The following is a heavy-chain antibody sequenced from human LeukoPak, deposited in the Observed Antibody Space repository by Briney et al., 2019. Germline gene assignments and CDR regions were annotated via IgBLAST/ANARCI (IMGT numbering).Heavy chain of an antibody. D-gene: IGHD6-13*01. CDR1: GFTFGDYA. CDR2: IRSKAYGGTT. Sequence: GGSLRLSCTASGFTFGDYAMSWVRQAPGKGLEWVGFIRSKAYGGTTEYAASVKGRFTISRDDSKSIAYPQMNSLKTEDTAVYYCTRAPDIAAASWFDPWGQGTLVTVSS. V-gene: IGHV3-49*04. CDR3: TRAPDIAAASWFDP. J-gene: IGHJ5*02.